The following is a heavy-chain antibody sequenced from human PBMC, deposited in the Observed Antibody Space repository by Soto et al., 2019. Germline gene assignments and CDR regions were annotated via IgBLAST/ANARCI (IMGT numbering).Heavy chain of an antibody. J-gene: IGHJ4*02. V-gene: IGHV1-3*01. CDR3: ARNILSAGDLLPPTFDR. CDR2: INSVSGNT. D-gene: IGHD3-9*01. Sequence: ASVKVSCKTSGYTFTSYAMHWVRQAPGQRLEWMGWINSVSGNTKYSQKFQGRVIISRDTSASTAYMELSSLRSEDTAMYYCARNILSAGDLLPPTFDRWGQGTLVTVSS. CDR1: GYTFTSYA.